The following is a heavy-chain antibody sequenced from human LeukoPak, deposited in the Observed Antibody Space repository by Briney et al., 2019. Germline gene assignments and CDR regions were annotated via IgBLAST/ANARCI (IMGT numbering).Heavy chain of an antibody. V-gene: IGHV3-23*01. CDR2: ISGSGGST. CDR3: ARVYFDSSGYLGNY. CDR1: GFTFRSYA. D-gene: IGHD3-22*01. Sequence: GGSLRLSCAASGFTFRSYAMSWVRQAPGKGLAWVSAISGSGGSTYYADSVKGRFTISRDNSKNTLYVQMNSLRAEDTAVYYCARVYFDSSGYLGNYWGQGTLVTVSS. J-gene: IGHJ4*02.